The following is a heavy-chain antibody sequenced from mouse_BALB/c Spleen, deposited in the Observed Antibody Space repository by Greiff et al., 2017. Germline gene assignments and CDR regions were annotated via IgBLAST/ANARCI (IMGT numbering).Heavy chain of an antibody. CDR3: AYGSLYFGY. V-gene: IGHV7-3*02. Sequence: EVQVVESGGGLVQPGGSLRLSCATSGFTFTDYYMSWVRQPPGKALEWLGFIRNKANGYTTEYSASVKGRFTISRDNSQSILYLQMNTLRAEDSATYYCAYGSLYFGYWGQGTTLTVSS. CDR1: GFTFTDYY. D-gene: IGHD1-1*01. J-gene: IGHJ2*01. CDR2: IRNKANGYTT.